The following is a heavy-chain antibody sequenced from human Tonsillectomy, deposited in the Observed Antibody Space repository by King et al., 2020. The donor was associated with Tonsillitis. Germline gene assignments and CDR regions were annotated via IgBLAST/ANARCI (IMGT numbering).Heavy chain of an antibody. Sequence: VQLVESGGGLVLPGTSLTLSCVASGFIFDDYAMHWVRQAPGKGLEWVSGVSWKSGSKGYMDSVKGRFTISRDNRKNSLYLQMDSLGPEDTAFYYCAKGTFGDGVSLNYFDRWGQGTLVTVSS. D-gene: IGHD3-10*01. J-gene: IGHJ5*02. CDR2: VSWKSGSK. CDR3: AKGTFGDGVSLNYFDR. V-gene: IGHV3-9*01. CDR1: GFIFDDYA.